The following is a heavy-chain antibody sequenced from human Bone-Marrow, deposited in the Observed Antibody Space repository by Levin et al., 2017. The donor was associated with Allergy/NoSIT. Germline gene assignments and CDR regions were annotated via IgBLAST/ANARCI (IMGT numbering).Heavy chain of an antibody. CDR3: TREDGSTIDY. J-gene: IGHJ4*02. D-gene: IGHD1/OR15-1a*01. V-gene: IGHV4-31*03. CDR1: GGSISSGGNY. Sequence: SETLSLTCTVSGGSISSGGNYWSWIRQQPGTGLEWIGYIYHSGNTYYNPSLKSRVMISVDTSKNQFSLKVSSVTAADTAVYYCTREDGSTIDYWVQGILVTVSS. CDR2: IYHSGNT.